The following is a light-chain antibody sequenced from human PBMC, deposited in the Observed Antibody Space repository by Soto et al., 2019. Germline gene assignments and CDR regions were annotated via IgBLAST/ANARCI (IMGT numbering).Light chain of an antibody. V-gene: IGKV1-5*03. CDR2: KAS. CDR3: QQYNSYRA. Sequence: DIQMTQSPSTLSGSVGDRVTITCRASQTISSWLAWYQQKPGKAPKLLIYKASTLKSGVPSRFSGSGSGTDFTLTISGLQPDDFAIYYCQQYNSYRAFGQGTKV. J-gene: IGKJ1*01. CDR1: QTISSW.